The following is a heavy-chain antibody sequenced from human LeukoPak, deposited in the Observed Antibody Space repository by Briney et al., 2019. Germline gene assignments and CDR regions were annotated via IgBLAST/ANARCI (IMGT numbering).Heavy chain of an antibody. V-gene: IGHV4-39*01. CDR1: GGXISSSSYY. CDR2: IYYSGST. J-gene: IGHJ4*02. CDR3: ARHWMVRGVIKGKLDY. D-gene: IGHD3-10*01. Sequence: PSETLSLTCTVSGGXISSSSYYWGWIRQPPGKGLEWIGSIYYSGSTYYNPSLKSRVTISVDTSKNQFSLKLSSVTAADTAVYYCARHWMVRGVIKGKLDYWGQGTLVTVSS.